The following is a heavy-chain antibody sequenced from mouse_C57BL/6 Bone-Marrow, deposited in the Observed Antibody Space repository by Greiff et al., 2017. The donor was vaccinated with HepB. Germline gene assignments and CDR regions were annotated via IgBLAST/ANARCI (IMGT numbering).Heavy chain of an antibody. Sequence: EVQLKESGPELVKPGASVKMSCKASGYTFTDYNMHWVKQSHGKSLEWIGYINPNNGGTSYNQKFKGKATLTVNKSSSTAYMELRSLTSEDSAVYYCARGYTSAWFAYWGQGTLVTVSA. D-gene: IGHD2-14*01. CDR3: ARGYTSAWFAY. V-gene: IGHV1-22*01. CDR2: INPNNGGT. J-gene: IGHJ3*01. CDR1: GYTFTDYN.